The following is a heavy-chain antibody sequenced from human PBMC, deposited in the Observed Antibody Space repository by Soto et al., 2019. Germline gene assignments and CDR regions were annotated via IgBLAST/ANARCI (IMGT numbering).Heavy chain of an antibody. J-gene: IGHJ6*03. CDR2: INHSGST. CDR3: ARGAFCSGGSSYSVKSYYYMDV. D-gene: IGHD2-15*01. V-gene: IGHV4-34*01. Sequence: SETLSLTCAVYGGSFSGYYWSWIRQPPGKGLEWIGEINHSGSTNYNPSLKSRVTISVDTSKNQFSLKLSSVTAADTAVYYCARGAFCSGGSSYSVKSYYYMDVWGKGTTVTVS. CDR1: GGSFSGYY.